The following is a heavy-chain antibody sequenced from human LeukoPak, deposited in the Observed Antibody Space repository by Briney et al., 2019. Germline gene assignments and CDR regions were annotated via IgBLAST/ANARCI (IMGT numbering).Heavy chain of an antibody. Sequence: PGGSLRLSCAASGFTFSSYSMNWVRQAPGKGLEWVSSISSSSSYTYYADSVKGRFTISRDNAKNSLYLQMNSLRAEDTAVYYCARRDSSGYYAFDYWGQGTLVTVSS. CDR1: GFTFSSYS. CDR2: ISSSSSYT. V-gene: IGHV3-21*01. CDR3: ARRDSSGYYAFDY. J-gene: IGHJ4*02. D-gene: IGHD3-22*01.